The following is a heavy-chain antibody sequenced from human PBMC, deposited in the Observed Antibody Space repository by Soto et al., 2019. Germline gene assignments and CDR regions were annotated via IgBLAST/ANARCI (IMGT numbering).Heavy chain of an antibody. J-gene: IGHJ5*02. CDR3: ARASSGYYPYNWFDP. CDR2: IYYSGST. CDR1: GGSISSGGYY. D-gene: IGHD3-22*01. V-gene: IGHV4-31*03. Sequence: TLSLTCTVSGGSISSGGYYWSWIRQHPGKGLEWIGYIYYSGSTYYNPSLKSRVTISVDTSKNQFSLKLSSVTAADTAVYYCARASSGYYPYNWFDPWGQGTLVTVSS.